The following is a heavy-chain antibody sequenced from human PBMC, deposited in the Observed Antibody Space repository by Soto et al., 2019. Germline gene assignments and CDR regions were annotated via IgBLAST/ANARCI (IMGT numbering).Heavy chain of an antibody. CDR1: GFTVSSNY. CDR2: IYSGGST. V-gene: IGHV3-66*01. Sequence: EVQLVESGGGLVQPGGSLRLSCAASGFTVSSNYMSWVRQAPGKGLEWVSVIYSGGSTYYADSVKGRFTISRDNSKNTLYLQMNSLRAEETAVYYCERDLAYYYYGMDVWGQGTTVTVSS. CDR3: ERDLAYYYYGMDV. J-gene: IGHJ6*01.